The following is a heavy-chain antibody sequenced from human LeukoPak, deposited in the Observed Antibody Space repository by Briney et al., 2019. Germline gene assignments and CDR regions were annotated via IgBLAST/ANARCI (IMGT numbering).Heavy chain of an antibody. CDR3: ARGPTMKMDV. D-gene: IGHD3-22*01. J-gene: IGHJ6*04. CDR1: GFTFSSYS. CDR2: ISSISSYI. V-gene: IGHV3-21*01. Sequence: GGSLRLSCAASGFTFSSYSMNWVRQAPGKGLEWVSSISSISSYIYYADAVKGRFTISRDNAKISLYLQMNSLRAEDTAVYYCARGPTMKMDVWGKGTTVTVSS.